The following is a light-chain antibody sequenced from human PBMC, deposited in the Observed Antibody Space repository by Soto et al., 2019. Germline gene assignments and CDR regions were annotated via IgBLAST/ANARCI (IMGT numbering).Light chain of an antibody. Sequence: QSALTQPASVSGSPGQSITISCTGTSSDVGSYNLVSWYQQHPGKAPKLMIYEGSKRPSVVSNRFSGSNSGNTSSLTISGRQAEDEADYYCCSYAGSSTLVLGTGTKVTVL. CDR2: EGS. J-gene: IGLJ1*01. CDR1: SSDVGSYNL. V-gene: IGLV2-23*01. CDR3: CSYAGSSTLV.